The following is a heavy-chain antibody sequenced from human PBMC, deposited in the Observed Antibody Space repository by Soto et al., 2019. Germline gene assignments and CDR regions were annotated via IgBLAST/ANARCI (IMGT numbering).Heavy chain of an antibody. CDR2: VIPIFGTA. V-gene: IGHV1-69*12. CDR3: ARGRGYSYGSIPLYYCDY. CDR1: GGTFSSYA. D-gene: IGHD5-18*01. Sequence: QVQLVQSGAEVKKPGSSVKVSCKASGGTFSSYAISWVRQAPGQGLEWMGGVIPIFGTANYAQKFQGRVTITADDSTSTAYMELSSLRSEDTGVYYCARGRGYSYGSIPLYYCDYWGQGTLVTVSS. J-gene: IGHJ4*02.